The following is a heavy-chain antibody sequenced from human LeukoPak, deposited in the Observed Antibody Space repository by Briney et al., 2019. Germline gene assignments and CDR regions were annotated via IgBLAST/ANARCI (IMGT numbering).Heavy chain of an antibody. Sequence: SESLSLTCAVYGGSFSGYYWSWIRQPPGKGLEWVGEINHSGSNNYNPALKSRVNISVDTSNNQFSLKLSSVTAGDTALDYCARRNYSSSRRLARYFDYWGQGTLVTVSS. CDR1: GGSFSGYY. J-gene: IGHJ4*02. CDR3: ARRNYSSSRRLARYFDY. D-gene: IGHD6-13*01. V-gene: IGHV4-34*01. CDR2: INHSGSN.